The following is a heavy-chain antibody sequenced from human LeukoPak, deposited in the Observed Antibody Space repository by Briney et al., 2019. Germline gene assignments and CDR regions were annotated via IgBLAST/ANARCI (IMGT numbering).Heavy chain of an antibody. V-gene: IGHV3-48*03. Sequence: GGSLRLSCAASGFTLSIYEMNFVRQAPGKGLEWISYISASGKTTIYADSVKGRFTISRDNAKNSLYLQMNSLRAEDTAVYFCARGDGYENKVPFDHWGQGTLVTVSS. CDR3: ARGDGYENKVPFDH. J-gene: IGHJ4*02. CDR1: GFTLSIYE. CDR2: ISASGKTT. D-gene: IGHD5-12*01.